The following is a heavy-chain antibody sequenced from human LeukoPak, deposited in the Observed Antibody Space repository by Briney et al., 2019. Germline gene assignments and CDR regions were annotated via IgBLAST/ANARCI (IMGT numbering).Heavy chain of an antibody. CDR1: GFTFSSYS. J-gene: IGHJ4*02. CDR2: ISSSSSYI. CDR3: ARAYSSGSTAFDY. V-gene: IGHV3-21*01. Sequence: GGSLRLSCAASGFTFSSYSMNWVRQAPGKGLEWVSSISSSSSYIYYADSVKGRFTISRDNAKNSLYLQMNSLRAEDTAVYYCARAYSSGSTAFDYWGQGTLVTVSS. D-gene: IGHD6-19*01.